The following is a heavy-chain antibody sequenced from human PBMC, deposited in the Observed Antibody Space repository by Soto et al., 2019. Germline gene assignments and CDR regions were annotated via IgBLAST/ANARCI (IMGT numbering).Heavy chain of an antibody. CDR3: ARAPRGYSYGPYGHIYPYGMDV. J-gene: IGHJ6*02. Sequence: EVQLVESGGGLVQPGGSLRLSCAASGFTFSSYWMSWVRQAPGKGLEWVANIKQDGSEKYYVDSVKGRFTISRDNAKNSLYLQMNSLRAEDTAVYYCARAPRGYSYGPYGHIYPYGMDVWGQGTTVTVSS. V-gene: IGHV3-7*01. CDR1: GFTFSSYW. D-gene: IGHD5-18*01. CDR2: IKQDGSEK.